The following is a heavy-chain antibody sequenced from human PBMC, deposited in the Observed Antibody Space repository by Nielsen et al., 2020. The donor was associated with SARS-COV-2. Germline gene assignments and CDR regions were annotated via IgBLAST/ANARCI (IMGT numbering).Heavy chain of an antibody. CDR2: ISWDGGAT. V-gene: IGHV3-43D*03. CDR3: ANTPAYSYGHFDY. Sequence: GGSLRLPCAASGFTFDDYAMHWVRQAPGKGLEWVSLISWDGGATYYADSVKGRFTISRDNSKNSLYLQMNSLTAEDTALYYCANTPAYSYGHFDYWGQGTLVTVSS. J-gene: IGHJ4*02. D-gene: IGHD5-18*01. CDR1: GFTFDDYA.